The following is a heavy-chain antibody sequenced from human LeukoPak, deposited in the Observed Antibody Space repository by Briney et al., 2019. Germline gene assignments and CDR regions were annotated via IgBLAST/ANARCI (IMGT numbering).Heavy chain of an antibody. V-gene: IGHV3-21*01. J-gene: IGHJ6*02. Sequence: GGSLRLSCAASGFYAMHWVRQAPGKGLEWVSSISSSSSYIYYADSVKGRFTNSRDNAKNSLYLQMNSLRAEDTAVYYCEKDSHLDVWGQGTTVTVSS. CDR1: GFYA. CDR2: ISSSSSYI. D-gene: IGHD2-15*01. CDR3: EKDSHLDV.